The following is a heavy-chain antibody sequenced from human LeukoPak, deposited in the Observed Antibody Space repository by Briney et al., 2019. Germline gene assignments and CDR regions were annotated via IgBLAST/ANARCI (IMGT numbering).Heavy chain of an antibody. D-gene: IGHD6-13*01. V-gene: IGHV4-59*01. J-gene: IGHJ4*02. CDR3: ARDELGGAFDY. CDR1: GGSISSYY. Sequence: PSETLSLTCTVSGGSISSYYWSWIRQPPGKGLEWIGYIYYSGSTNYNPSLKSRVTISVDTSKNQFSLKLSSVTAADTAVYYCARDELGGAFDYWGQGTLVTVSS. CDR2: IYYSGST.